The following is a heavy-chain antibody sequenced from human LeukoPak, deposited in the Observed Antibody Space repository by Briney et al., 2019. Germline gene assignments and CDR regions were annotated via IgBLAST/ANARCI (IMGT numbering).Heavy chain of an antibody. D-gene: IGHD2-21*01. CDR3: ARVQSFCGGDCYGAFDI. J-gene: IGHJ3*02. Sequence: SETLSLTCAVSGYSISSGYYWGWIRQPPGKGLEWIGGIYHSGSTYYNPSLKSRVTMSVDTSKNQFSLKLSSVTAADTAMYYCARVQSFCGGDCYGAFDIWGQGTMVTVSS. V-gene: IGHV4-38-2*01. CDR2: IYHSGST. CDR1: GYSISSGYY.